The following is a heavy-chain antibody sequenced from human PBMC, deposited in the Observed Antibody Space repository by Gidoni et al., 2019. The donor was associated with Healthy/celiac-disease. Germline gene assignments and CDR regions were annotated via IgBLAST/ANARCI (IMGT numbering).Heavy chain of an antibody. CDR2: IFSNDEK. CDR3: ARTGSGSELYYCDY. J-gene: IGHJ4*02. V-gene: IGHV2-26*01. D-gene: IGHD1-26*01. CDR1: GFSLSNARMG. Sequence: QVTLKESGPVLVNPTETLTLTCTVSGFSLSNARMGVSWIRQPPGKALEWLAQIFSNDEKSYSTSLKSRLTSSKDTAKSQVVIAMTNMDPVDTATYYCARTGSGSELYYCDYWGQGTLVTVSS.